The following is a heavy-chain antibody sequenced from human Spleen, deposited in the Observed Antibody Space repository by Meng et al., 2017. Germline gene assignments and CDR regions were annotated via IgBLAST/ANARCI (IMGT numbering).Heavy chain of an antibody. V-gene: IGHV1-2*02. CDR2: INTNSGKT. CDR1: GDTINREH. CDR3: ATRGNPYLDS. J-gene: IGHJ4*02. Sequence: VHLWLTGSEVITLGASLTLSGKATGDTINREHINWCRQATGQGLEWMGRINTNSGKTGSTEKCQGRVIITRYTSISIAYMELSRLRSDDTAVYYCATRGNPYLDSWGQGTLVTVSS.